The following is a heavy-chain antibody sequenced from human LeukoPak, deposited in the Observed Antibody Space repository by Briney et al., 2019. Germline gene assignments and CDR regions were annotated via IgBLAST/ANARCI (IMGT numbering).Heavy chain of an antibody. V-gene: IGHV3-9*01. CDR3: AKDAYYYDSGGYYYSEYFQH. CDR1: GFTFDDYA. CDR2: ISWNSGSI. D-gene: IGHD3-22*01. Sequence: GGSLRLSCAASGFTFDDYAMHWVRQAPGKGLEWVSGISWNSGSIGYADSVKGRFTISRDNAKNSLYLQMNSLRAEDTALYYCAKDAYYYDSGGYYYSEYFQHWGQGTLVTVSS. J-gene: IGHJ1*01.